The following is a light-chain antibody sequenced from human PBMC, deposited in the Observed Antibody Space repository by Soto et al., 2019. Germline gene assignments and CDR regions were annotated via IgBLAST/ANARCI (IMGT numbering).Light chain of an antibody. J-gene: IGKJ2*01. CDR1: QRISSW. CDR2: DAS. Sequence: DIQMTQSPSTLSASVGDRVTITCRASQRISSWLAWYQQKPGKAPKLLIYDASSLESWVPSRLSGSGSGTEFTLTISSLQPDDFATYYCQQYTSYGIYTFGQGTKLEIK. V-gene: IGKV1-5*01. CDR3: QQYTSYGIYT.